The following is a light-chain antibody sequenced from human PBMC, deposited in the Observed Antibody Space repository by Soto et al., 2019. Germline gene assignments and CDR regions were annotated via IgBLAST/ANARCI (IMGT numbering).Light chain of an antibody. CDR2: EVT. V-gene: IGLV2-8*01. Sequence: QSAPTQPPSASGSPGQSVTISCTGTSSDVGSYNYVSWYQQHPGKAPKLMIYEVTKRPSGVPDRFSGSKSGNTASLTVSGLQAEDEADYYCTSYAGSNNFGIFGTGTKLTVL. CDR1: SSDVGSYNY. J-gene: IGLJ1*01. CDR3: TSYAGSNNFGI.